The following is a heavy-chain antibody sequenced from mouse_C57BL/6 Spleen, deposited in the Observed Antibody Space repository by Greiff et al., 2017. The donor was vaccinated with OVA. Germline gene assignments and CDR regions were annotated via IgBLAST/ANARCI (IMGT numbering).Heavy chain of an antibody. CDR2: IDPSDSET. CDR1: GYTFTSYW. J-gene: IGHJ4*01. D-gene: IGHD2-1*01. Sequence: QVQLKQPGAELVRPGSSVKLSCKASGYTFTSYWMHWVKQRPIQGLEWIGNIDPSDSETHYNQKFKDKATLTVDKSSSTAYMQLSSLTSEDSAVYYCARDGNEAMDYWGQGTSVTVSS. V-gene: IGHV1-52*01. CDR3: ARDGNEAMDY.